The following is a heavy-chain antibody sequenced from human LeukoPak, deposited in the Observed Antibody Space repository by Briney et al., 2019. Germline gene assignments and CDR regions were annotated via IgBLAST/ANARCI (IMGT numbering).Heavy chain of an antibody. CDR3: ARGGSSSWYGTDYFDY. CDR2: ISYDGSNK. CDR1: GFTVSSNY. Sequence: GGSLRLSCAASGFTVSSNYMSWVRQAPGKGLEWVAVISYDGSNKYYADSVKGRFTISRDNSKNTLYLQMNSLRVEDTAVYYCARGGSSSWYGTDYFDYWGQGTLVTVSS. J-gene: IGHJ4*02. V-gene: IGHV3-30*03. D-gene: IGHD6-13*01.